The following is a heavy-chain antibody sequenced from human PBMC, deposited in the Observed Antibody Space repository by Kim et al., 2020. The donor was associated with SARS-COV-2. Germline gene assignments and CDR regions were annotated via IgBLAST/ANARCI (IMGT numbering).Heavy chain of an antibody. Sequence: YEQKFQGRVTMTRNTSISTAYMELSSLRSEDTAVYYCARVAGGYDYYFDYWGQGTLVTVSS. D-gene: IGHD5-12*01. J-gene: IGHJ4*02. CDR3: ARVAGGYDYYFDY. V-gene: IGHV1-8*01.